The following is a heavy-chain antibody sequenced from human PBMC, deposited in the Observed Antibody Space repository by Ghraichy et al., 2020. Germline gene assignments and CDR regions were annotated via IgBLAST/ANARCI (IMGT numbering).Heavy chain of an antibody. CDR3: GRDRGYSHGYRDY. CDR1: GGSFSGYY. Sequence: SETLSLTCAVYGGSFSGYYWSWIRQPPGKGLEWIGEINHSGSTNYNPSIKSRVTISVDTSKNQFSLRLSSVTAADTAVYYCGRDRGYSHGYRDYWGQGTLVTVSS. CDR2: INHSGST. D-gene: IGHD5-18*01. V-gene: IGHV4-34*01. J-gene: IGHJ4*02.